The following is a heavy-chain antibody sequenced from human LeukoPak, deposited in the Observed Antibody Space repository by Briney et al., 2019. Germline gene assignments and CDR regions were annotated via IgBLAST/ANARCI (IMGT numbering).Heavy chain of an antibody. CDR3: ARGGYYDFWSGYYMAYYYYYMDV. J-gene: IGHJ6*03. CDR1: GGTFSSYA. D-gene: IGHD3-3*01. V-gene: IGHV1-69*05. Sequence: ASVKVSCKASGGTFSSYAISWVRQAPGQGLEWMGGIIPIFGTANYAQKFQGRVTITTDGSTSTAYMELSSLRSEDTAVYYCARGGYYDFWSGYYMAYYYYYMDVWGKGTTVTVSS. CDR2: IIPIFGTA.